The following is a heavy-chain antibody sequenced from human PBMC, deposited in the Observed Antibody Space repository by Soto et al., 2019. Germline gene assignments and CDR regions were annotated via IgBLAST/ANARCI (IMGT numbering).Heavy chain of an antibody. CDR2: ISAYNGNT. J-gene: IGHJ4*01. Sequence: DLVQVSGKASGYTFTSYGIGWVRQARGQGLEWMGWISAYNGNTNYAQKLQGRVTMTTDTSTSTAHMELRSLRSDDTAVYYWARVGPIYCGGDGYSRVFDYWGLGTLVTVS. V-gene: IGHV1-18*01. CDR3: ARVGPIYCGGDGYSRVFDY. D-gene: IGHD2-21*02. CDR1: GYTFTSYG.